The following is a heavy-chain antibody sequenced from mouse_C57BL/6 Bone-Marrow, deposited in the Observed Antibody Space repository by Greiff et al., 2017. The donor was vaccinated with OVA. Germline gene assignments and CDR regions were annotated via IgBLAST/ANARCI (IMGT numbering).Heavy chain of an antibody. CDR1: GYTFTSYW. CDR2: IDPSDSYT. CDR3: ARREVVAFDY. J-gene: IGHJ2*01. Sequence: QVQLQQSGAELVMPGASVKLSCKASGYTFTSYWMHWVKQRPGQGLEWIGEIDPSDSYTNYNQKFKGKSTLTVDKSSSTAYMQLSSLTSEDSAVYYCARREVVAFDYWGQGTTLTVSS. D-gene: IGHD1-1*01. V-gene: IGHV1-69*01.